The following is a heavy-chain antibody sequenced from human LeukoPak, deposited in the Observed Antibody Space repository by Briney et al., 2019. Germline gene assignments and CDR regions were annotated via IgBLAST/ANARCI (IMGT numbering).Heavy chain of an antibody. Sequence: GGSLRLSCAAFGFTFSSYEMNWVRQAPGKGLEWVSFISASSGIIYYADTVKGRFTISSDNAQKSLYLQMNSLRAEDTAVYYCARGDTGYDRGDAFDFWGQGTMVTVSS. CDR2: ISASSGII. V-gene: IGHV3-48*03. D-gene: IGHD5-12*01. CDR3: ARGDTGYDRGDAFDF. CDR1: GFTFSSYE. J-gene: IGHJ3*01.